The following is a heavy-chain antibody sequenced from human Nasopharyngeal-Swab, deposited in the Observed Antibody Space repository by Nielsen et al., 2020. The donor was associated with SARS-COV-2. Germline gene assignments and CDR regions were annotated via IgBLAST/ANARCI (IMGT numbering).Heavy chain of an antibody. CDR3: ARENWQLANVFDI. CDR2: IYYSGST. J-gene: IGHJ3*02. V-gene: IGHV4-59*08. D-gene: IGHD2/OR15-2a*01. Sequence: SETLSLTCTVSGGSISSYYWSWIRQPPGKGLEWIGYIYYSGSTNYNPSLKSRVTILVDTSKNQFSLKLSSVTAADTAVYYCARENWQLANVFDIWGQGTMVTVSS. CDR1: GGSISSYY.